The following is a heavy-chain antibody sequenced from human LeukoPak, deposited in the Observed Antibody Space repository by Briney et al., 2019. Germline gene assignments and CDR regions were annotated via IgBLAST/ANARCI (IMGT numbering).Heavy chain of an antibody. Sequence: SVKVSCKASGGTFSSYAISWVRQAPGQGLEWMGRIIPILGIANYAQKFQGRVTITADKSTSTAYMELSSLRSEDTAVYYCARVRNYYDSSGYGFDYWGPGTLVTVSS. CDR2: IIPILGIA. J-gene: IGHJ4*02. V-gene: IGHV1-69*04. CDR1: GGTFSSYA. CDR3: ARVRNYYDSSGYGFDY. D-gene: IGHD3-22*01.